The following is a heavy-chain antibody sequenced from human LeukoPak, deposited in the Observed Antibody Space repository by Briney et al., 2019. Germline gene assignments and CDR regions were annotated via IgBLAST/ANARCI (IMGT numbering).Heavy chain of an antibody. Sequence: PSETLSLTCTVSGGSISSYYWSWIRQPAGKGLEWIGRIYTSGSTNYNPSLKSRVTMSVDASKNQFSLKLSSVTAADTAVYYCARDTQLDFGGYEGVFDPWGQGTLVTVSS. D-gene: IGHD5-12*01. CDR2: IYTSGST. V-gene: IGHV4-4*07. J-gene: IGHJ5*02. CDR3: ARDTQLDFGGYEGVFDP. CDR1: GGSISSYY.